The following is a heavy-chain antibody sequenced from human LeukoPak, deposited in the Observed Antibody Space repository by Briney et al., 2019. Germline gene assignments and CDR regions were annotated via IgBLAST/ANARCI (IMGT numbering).Heavy chain of an antibody. V-gene: IGHV4-61*02. Sequence: PSETLSLICTVSGGSISSGSYYWSWIRQPAGKGLEWIGRIYTSGSTNYNPSLKSRVTISVDTSKNQFSLKLSSVTAADTAVYYCARYTGDLKTFDIWGQGTMVTVSS. J-gene: IGHJ3*02. D-gene: IGHD7-27*01. CDR2: IYTSGST. CDR1: GGSISSGSYY. CDR3: ARYTGDLKTFDI.